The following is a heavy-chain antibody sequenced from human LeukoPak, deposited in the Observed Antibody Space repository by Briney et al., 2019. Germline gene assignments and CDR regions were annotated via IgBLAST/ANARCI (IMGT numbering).Heavy chain of an antibody. CDR1: GYTFTVNY. CDR2: MNPNSGVT. CDR3: ARAIAARLGY. J-gene: IGHJ4*02. D-gene: IGHD6-13*01. V-gene: IGHV1-8*02. Sequence: ASVKVSCKPSGYTFTVNYLHWVRQAPGQGLEWVGWMNPNSGVTVYAQKFQGRVTMTRNTSISTAYMELSSLRSEDTAVYYCARAIAARLGYWGQGTLVTVSS.